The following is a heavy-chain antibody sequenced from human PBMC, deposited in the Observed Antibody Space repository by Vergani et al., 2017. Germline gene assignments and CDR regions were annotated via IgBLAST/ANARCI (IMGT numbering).Heavy chain of an antibody. CDR2: IYYSGST. J-gene: IGHJ4*02. D-gene: IGHD3-9*01. CDR1: GGPISSGDYY. CDR3: ARILTYYDILTGYWPPYYFDY. Sequence: QVQLQESGPGLVKPSQTLSLTCTVSGGPISSGDYYWSWIRQPPGKGLEWIGYIYYSGSTYYNPSLKSRVTISVDTSKNQFSLKLSSVTAADTAVYYCARILTYYDILTGYWPPYYFDYWGQGTLVTVSS. V-gene: IGHV4-30-4*01.